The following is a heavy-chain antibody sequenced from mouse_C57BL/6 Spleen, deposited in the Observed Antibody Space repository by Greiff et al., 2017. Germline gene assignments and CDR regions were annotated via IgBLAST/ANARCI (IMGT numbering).Heavy chain of an antibody. V-gene: IGHV5-9*01. CDR1: GFTFSSYT. D-gene: IGHD1-1*01. J-gene: IGHJ1*03. CDR3: ARHADYYGSSYDWYFDV. CDR2: ISGGGGNT. Sequence: EVKLVESGGGLVKPGGSLKLSCAASGFTFSSYTMSWVRQTPEKRLEWVATISGGGGNTYYPDSVKGRFTIFRDNAKNTLYLQMSSLRSEDTALHYCARHADYYGSSYDWYFDVWGTGTTVTVSS.